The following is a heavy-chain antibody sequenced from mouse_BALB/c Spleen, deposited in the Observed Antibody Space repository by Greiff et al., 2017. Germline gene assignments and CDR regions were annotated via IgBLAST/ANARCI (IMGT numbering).Heavy chain of an antibody. D-gene: IGHD2-4*01. J-gene: IGHJ2*01. CDR1: GFTFSSYA. CDR3: ARLITTGFDY. V-gene: IGHV5-9-4*01. CDR2: ISSGGSYT. Sequence: EVNVVESGGGLVKPGGSLKLSCAASGFTFSSYAMSWVRQSPEKRLEWVAEISSGGSYTYYPDTVTGRFTISRDNAKNTLYLEMSSLRSEDTAMYYCARLITTGFDYWGQGTTLTVSS.